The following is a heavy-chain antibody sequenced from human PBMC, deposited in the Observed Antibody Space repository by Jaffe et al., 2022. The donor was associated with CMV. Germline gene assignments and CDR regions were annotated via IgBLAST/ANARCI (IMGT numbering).Heavy chain of an antibody. D-gene: IGHD4-17*01. V-gene: IGHV3-48*03. Sequence: EVQLVESGGGLVQPGGSLRLSCAASGFTFSSYEMNWVRQAPGKGLEWVSYISSSGSTIYYADSVKGRFTISRDNAKNSLYLQMNSLRAEDTAVYYCAITPSGYGDYGGHWFDPWGQGTLVTVSS. CDR3: AITPSGYGDYGGHWFDP. J-gene: IGHJ5*02. CDR1: GFTFSSYE. CDR2: ISSSGSTI.